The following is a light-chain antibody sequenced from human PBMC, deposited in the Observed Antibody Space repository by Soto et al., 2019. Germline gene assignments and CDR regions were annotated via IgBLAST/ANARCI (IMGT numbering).Light chain of an antibody. Sequence: IVMTQSPLSLPATPAEPSSISWISRRSLLHSNGYNYLDWYLQKPGQSPQLLIYLGSNRASGVPDRFSGSGSGTDFTLKISRVEAEDVGVYYCMQALQTPPTFGGGTKVDI. J-gene: IGKJ4*01. CDR2: LGS. V-gene: IGKV2-28*01. CDR3: MQALQTPPT. CDR1: RSLLHSNGYNY.